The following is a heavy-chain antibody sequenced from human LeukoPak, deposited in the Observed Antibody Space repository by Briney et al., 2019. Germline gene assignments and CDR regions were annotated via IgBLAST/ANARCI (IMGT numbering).Heavy chain of an antibody. CDR2: MSHDGTNK. Sequence: TGGSLRLSCAASGFTFSSYGMHWVRQAPGKGLEWVAVMSHDGTNKYYVDSVKGRFTVSRDNSKNTLYLQMNSLRAEDTAVYYCARDLDGDFNYWGQGTLVTVSS. V-gene: IGHV3-30*03. CDR1: GFTFSSYG. CDR3: ARDLDGDFNY. D-gene: IGHD4-17*01. J-gene: IGHJ4*02.